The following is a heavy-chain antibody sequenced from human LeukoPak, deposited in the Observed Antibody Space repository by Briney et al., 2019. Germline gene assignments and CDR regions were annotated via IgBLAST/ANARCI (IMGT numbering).Heavy chain of an antibody. CDR2: IYYSGST. Sequence: SETLSLTCTVSGGSISSYYWSWIRQPPGKGLEWIGYIYYSGSTNYNPSLKSRVTISVDTSKNQFSLKLSSVTAADTAVYYCAKDLVGATSLYFDHWGQGTLVTVSS. CDR1: GGSISSYY. CDR3: AKDLVGATSLYFDH. J-gene: IGHJ4*02. V-gene: IGHV4-59*12. D-gene: IGHD1-26*01.